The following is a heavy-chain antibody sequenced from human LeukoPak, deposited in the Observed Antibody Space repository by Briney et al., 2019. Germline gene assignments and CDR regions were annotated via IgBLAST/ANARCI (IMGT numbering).Heavy chain of an antibody. Sequence: PSETLSLTCAVYGGSFSGYYWSWIRQPPGKGLEWIGEINHSGSTNYNPSLKSRVTISVDTSKNQFSLKLSSVTAADTAVYYCARGDYYDSSGLFDYWGLGTLVTVSS. J-gene: IGHJ4*02. CDR2: INHSGST. V-gene: IGHV4-34*01. D-gene: IGHD3-22*01. CDR1: GGSFSGYY. CDR3: ARGDYYDSSGLFDY.